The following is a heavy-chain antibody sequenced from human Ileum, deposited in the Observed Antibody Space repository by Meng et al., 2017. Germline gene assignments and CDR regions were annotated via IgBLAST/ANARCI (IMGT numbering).Heavy chain of an antibody. J-gene: IGHJ4*02. D-gene: IGHD6-13*01. CDR3: ARGWAAAGFDY. CDR1: GDSVSGNSGA. Sequence: QVQRQQPVPGLVKPSQTLSPTLAISGDSVSGNSGAWNWIRQSPSRGLECLGRTYYKSKWYNEYAESVKSRITISPDTSKNQFSLQLNSVTPEDTAVYYCARGWAAAGFDYWGQGTLVTVSS. V-gene: IGHV6-1*01. CDR2: TYYKSKWYN.